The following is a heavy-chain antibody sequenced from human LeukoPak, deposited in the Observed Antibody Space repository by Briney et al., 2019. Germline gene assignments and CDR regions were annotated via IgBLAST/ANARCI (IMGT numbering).Heavy chain of an antibody. J-gene: IGHJ4*02. D-gene: IGHD2-2*01. CDR3: ARDRLCSSTNCPPPFDY. CDR1: GFTFSSYS. Sequence: GGSLRLSCAASGFTFSSYSMNWVRQAPGKGLEWISYISSSSSTIYYADSVKGRFTISRGNAKNSLYLQMNSLRADDTAVYYCARDRLCSSTNCPPPFDYWGQGTLVTVSS. V-gene: IGHV3-48*01. CDR2: ISSSSSTI.